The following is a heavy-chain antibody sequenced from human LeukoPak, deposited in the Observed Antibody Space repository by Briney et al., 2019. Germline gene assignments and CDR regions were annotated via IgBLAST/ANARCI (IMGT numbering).Heavy chain of an antibody. Sequence: SETLSLTCTVSGYSITSGYYWGWIRQPPGKGLEWIGNIFHSGTTYYNPSLKSRVTVSVDRSKNQFSLKLTSVTAADTAVYYCARGGRYCSSTSCYRDNWFDPWGQGTLVTVSS. D-gene: IGHD2-2*01. V-gene: IGHV4-38-2*02. CDR1: GYSITSGYY. CDR3: ARGGRYCSSTSCYRDNWFDP. J-gene: IGHJ5*02. CDR2: IFHSGTT.